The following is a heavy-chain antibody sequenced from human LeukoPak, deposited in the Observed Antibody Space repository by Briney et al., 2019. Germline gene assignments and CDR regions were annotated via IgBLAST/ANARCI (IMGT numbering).Heavy chain of an antibody. V-gene: IGHV3-21*01. J-gene: IGHJ1*01. Sequence: GGSLRLSRAASGVTFSSYSMSWVRQAPGEGLEWVSSISSSSSYIYYADSVKGRFTISRDNAKNSLYLQMNSLRAEDTAVYDCAREMEYFQHWGQGTLVTVSS. CDR2: ISSSSSYI. CDR1: GVTFSSYS. CDR3: AREMEYFQH.